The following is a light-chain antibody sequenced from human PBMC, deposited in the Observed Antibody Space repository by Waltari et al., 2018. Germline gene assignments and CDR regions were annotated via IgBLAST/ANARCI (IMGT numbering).Light chain of an antibody. J-gene: IGLJ2*01. CDR1: SSDVGSYDL. Sequence: SALTQPASVSASPGQSITISCTGSSSDVGSYDLVAWYQQHPGKAPHLLIYEVDKRPSGVSYRFAGSKSDNRASLTVSGLQADDEAVYHCSSYAGSNTLVFGGGTRLTVL. CDR2: EVD. CDR3: SSYAGSNTLV. V-gene: IGLV2-23*02.